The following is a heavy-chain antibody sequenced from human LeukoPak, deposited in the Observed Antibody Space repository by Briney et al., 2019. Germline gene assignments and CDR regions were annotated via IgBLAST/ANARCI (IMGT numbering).Heavy chain of an antibody. CDR1: GFTVSSNY. J-gene: IGHJ5*02. CDR3: ARWRAVAGTKNWFDP. V-gene: IGHV3-53*01. CDR2: IYSGGST. D-gene: IGHD6-19*01. Sequence: GGSLRLSCAASGFTVSSNYMSWVRQAPGKGLEWVSVIYSGGSTYYADSVKGRFTISRDNSKNTLYLQMNSLRAEDTAVYYCARWRAVAGTKNWFDPWGQGTLVTVSS.